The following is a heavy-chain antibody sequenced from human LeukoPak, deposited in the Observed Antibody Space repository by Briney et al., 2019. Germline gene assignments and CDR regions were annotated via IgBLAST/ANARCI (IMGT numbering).Heavy chain of an antibody. J-gene: IGHJ4*02. CDR3: AIDFLEDTQ. CDR1: GFTFSNYN. CDR2: ISGSSTII. Sequence: GGSLRLSCAASGFTFSNYNMNWVRQAPGKGLEWVAYISGSSTIIYYADSVKGRFTVSRDNAKSSLYLQMDSLRAEDTAVHYCAIDFLEDTQWGQGTLVTVSS. V-gene: IGHV3-48*01. D-gene: IGHD2-15*01.